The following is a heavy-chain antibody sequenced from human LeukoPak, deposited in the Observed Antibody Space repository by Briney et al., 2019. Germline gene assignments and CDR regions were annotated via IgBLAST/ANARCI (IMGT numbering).Heavy chain of an antibody. CDR2: IYYSGST. V-gene: IGHV4-39*07. J-gene: IGHJ4*02. CDR1: GGSISSSSYY. D-gene: IGHD5-12*01. CDR3: ARGGSSGYDFDY. Sequence: SETLSLTCTVSGGSISSSSYYWGWIRQPPGKGLEWIGSIYYSGSTYYNPSLKSRVTISVDTSKNQFSLKLSSVTAADTAVYYCARGGSSGYDFDYWGQGTLVTVSS.